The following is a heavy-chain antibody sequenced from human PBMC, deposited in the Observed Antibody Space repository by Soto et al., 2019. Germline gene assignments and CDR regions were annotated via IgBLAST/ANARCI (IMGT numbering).Heavy chain of an antibody. CDR3: ARGGQFGEFLL. Sequence: GGPLRLSCAASGFTFSSYSMNWVRQAPGKGLEWVSYISSSSSTIYYADSVKGRFTISRDNAKNSLYLQMNSLRAEDTAVYYCARGGQFGEFLLGGQGALVTVSS. D-gene: IGHD3-10*01. CDR2: ISSSSSTI. CDR1: GFTFSSYS. J-gene: IGHJ4*02. V-gene: IGHV3-48*01.